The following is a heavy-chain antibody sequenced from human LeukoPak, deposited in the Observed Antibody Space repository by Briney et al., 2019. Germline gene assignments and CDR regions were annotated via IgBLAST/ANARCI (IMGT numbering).Heavy chain of an antibody. D-gene: IGHD4-11*01. CDR3: AKKSTTVITYYFDY. J-gene: IGHJ4*02. CDR2: ISGSGGST. Sequence: GGSLRLSCAASGFTFSSYGMSWVRQAPGKGLEWVSGISGSGGSTYYADSVKGRFTISRDNSKNTLYLQMNSLRAEDTAVYYCAKKSTTVITYYFDYWGQGTLVTVSS. CDR1: GFTFSSYG. V-gene: IGHV3-23*01.